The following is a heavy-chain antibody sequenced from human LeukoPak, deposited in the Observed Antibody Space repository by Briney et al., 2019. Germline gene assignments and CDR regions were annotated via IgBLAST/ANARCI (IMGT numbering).Heavy chain of an antibody. D-gene: IGHD3-10*01. CDR1: GGSISSFY. CDR2: IYYSGNT. J-gene: IGHJ5*02. CDR3: AREVHYYGSGTFFFWFDP. V-gene: IGHV4-59*01. Sequence: SETLSLTCTVSGGSISSFYWSWIRQSPGKELEWIGYIYYSGNTKYNPSLKSRITMAVDTSKNQVSLKLTSVTAADTAIYYCAREVHYYGSGTFFFWFDPWGQGTLVTVSS.